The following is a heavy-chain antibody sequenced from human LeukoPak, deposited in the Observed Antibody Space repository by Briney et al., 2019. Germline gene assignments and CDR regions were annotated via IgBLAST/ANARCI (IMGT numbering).Heavy chain of an antibody. D-gene: IGHD3-16*01. Sequence: GGSLRLSCAASGFTFRTYWMHWVRQAPGKGLLWVSRINTDGSGTIYADSVKGRFTISRDNANNTLYLQMNSLRAEDTALYYCARAKPGGNWFDPWGQGTLVTISS. CDR2: INTDGSGT. J-gene: IGHJ5*02. CDR1: GFTFRTYW. CDR3: ARAKPGGNWFDP. V-gene: IGHV3-74*01.